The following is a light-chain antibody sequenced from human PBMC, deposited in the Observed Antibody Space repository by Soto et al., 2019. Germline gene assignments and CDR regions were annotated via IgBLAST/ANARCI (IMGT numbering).Light chain of an antibody. CDR1: QSISSW. J-gene: IGKJ1*01. CDR3: QQYNSSPT. Sequence: DIQMTQSPSTLSASVGDRVTITCRASQSISSWLAWYQQKPGKAPKLLIYKASSLESGVPSRFSGSGSGTEFTLNLSSLQPDDFATYYCQQYNSSPTFGQGTKVEIK. CDR2: KAS. V-gene: IGKV1-5*03.